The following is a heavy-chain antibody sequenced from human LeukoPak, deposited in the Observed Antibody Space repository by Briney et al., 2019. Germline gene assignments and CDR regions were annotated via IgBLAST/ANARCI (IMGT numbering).Heavy chain of an antibody. D-gene: IGHD2-2*01. J-gene: IGHJ6*02. CDR1: GGTFGSYV. Sequence: ASVKVSCKASGGTFGSYVISWVRQAPGQGLEWMGWISAYNGNTNYAQKLQGRVTMTTDTSTSTAYMELRSLRSDDTAVYYCARRCSSTSCSTWSYYYYGMDVWGQGTTVTVSS. CDR3: ARRCSSTSCSTWSYYYYGMDV. V-gene: IGHV1-18*01. CDR2: ISAYNGNT.